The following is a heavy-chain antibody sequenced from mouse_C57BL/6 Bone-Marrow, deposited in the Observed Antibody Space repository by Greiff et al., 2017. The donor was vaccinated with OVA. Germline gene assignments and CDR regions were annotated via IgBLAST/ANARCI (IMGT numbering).Heavy chain of an antibody. CDR2: IYYSGTI. CDR3: ARDRDYGNYLFAY. Sequence: EVKLVESGPGLVKPSQTVFLTCTVTGISITTGNYRWSWIRQFPGNKLEWIGYIYYSGTITYNPSLTRRTTITRDTPKNQFFLEMNSLTAEDTATYYCARDRDYGNYLFAYWGQGTLVTVSA. J-gene: IGHJ3*01. V-gene: IGHV3-5*01. CDR1: GISITTGNYR. D-gene: IGHD2-1*01.